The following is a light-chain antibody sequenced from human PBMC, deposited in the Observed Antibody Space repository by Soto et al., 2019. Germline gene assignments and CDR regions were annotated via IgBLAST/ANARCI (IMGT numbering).Light chain of an antibody. Sequence: IGVTKSPSTLSLSTGERATLSCRASQSVSTYVTYLAWYQQKPGQAPRLLIYDASNRATGIPARFSGSGSGTDFTLTLSSLEPEDFAVYYCQQRSNWPPVFGGGTKVDIK. J-gene: IGKJ4*01. V-gene: IGKV3-11*01. CDR2: DAS. CDR3: QQRSNWPPV. CDR1: QSVSTY.